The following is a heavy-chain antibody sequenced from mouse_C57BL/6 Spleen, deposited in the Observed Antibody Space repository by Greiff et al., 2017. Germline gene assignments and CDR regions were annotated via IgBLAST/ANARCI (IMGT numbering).Heavy chain of an antibody. Sequence: EVHLVESGGDLVKPGGSLKLSCAASGFTFSSYGMSWVRQTPDKRLEWVATISSGGSYTYYPDSVKGRITISRDNAKNTLYLQMSSLKSEYTAMYYCASSSVFEYWGQGTTLSVSS. V-gene: IGHV5-6*01. CDR2: ISSGGSYT. CDR1: GFTFSSYG. J-gene: IGHJ2*01. D-gene: IGHD1-1*01. CDR3: ASSSVFEY.